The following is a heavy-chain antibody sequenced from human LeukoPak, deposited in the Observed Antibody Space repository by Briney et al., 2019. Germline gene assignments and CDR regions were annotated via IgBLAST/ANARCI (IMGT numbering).Heavy chain of an antibody. J-gene: IGHJ4*02. Sequence: ASVKVSCKASGYTFTSFGINWVRQAPGQGLEWMGIINPSGGSTSYAQKFQGRVTMTRDTSTSTVYMELSSLRSEDTAVYYCARDPKIAVRGVKQGFDYWGQGTLVTVSS. D-gene: IGHD3-10*01. CDR2: INPSGGST. V-gene: IGHV1-46*01. CDR3: ARDPKIAVRGVKQGFDY. CDR1: GYTFTSFG.